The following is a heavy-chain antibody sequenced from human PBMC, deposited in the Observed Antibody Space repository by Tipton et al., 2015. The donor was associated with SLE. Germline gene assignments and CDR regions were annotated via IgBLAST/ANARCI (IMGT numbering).Heavy chain of an antibody. D-gene: IGHD5-18*01. CDR2: INHSGST. V-gene: IGHV4-34*01. J-gene: IGHJ6*02. CDR3: ARGHTAMVGSLYYYGMDV. Sequence: AGLVKPSETLSLTCAVYGGSFSGYYWSWIRQPPGKGLEWIGEINHSGSTNYNPSLKSRVTISVDTSKNQFSLKLGSVTAADTAVYYCARGHTAMVGSLYYYGMDVWGQGTTVTVSS. CDR1: GGSFSGYY.